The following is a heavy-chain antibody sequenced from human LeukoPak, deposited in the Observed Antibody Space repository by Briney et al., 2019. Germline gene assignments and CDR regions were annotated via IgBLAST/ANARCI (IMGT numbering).Heavy chain of an antibody. CDR3: TRHVTVAGTNY. Sequence: GGSLRLSCAAPGFTFSGSAMRWVREASGKGLEWVGRIRSKANSHATDYAASVKGRFTISRDDSKNTAYLQMNSLKTEDTAVYYCTRHVTVAGTNYWGQGTLVTVSS. CDR2: IRSKANSHAT. D-gene: IGHD6-19*01. J-gene: IGHJ4*02. CDR1: GFTFSGSA. V-gene: IGHV3-73*01.